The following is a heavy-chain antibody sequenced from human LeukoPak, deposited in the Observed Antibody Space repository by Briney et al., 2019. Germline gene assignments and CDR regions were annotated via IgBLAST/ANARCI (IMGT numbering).Heavy chain of an antibody. V-gene: IGHV3-7*01. Sequence: GGSLRLSCAASGFTFSRYWMNWVRQAPGKGLEWVANIKQDGSAQNYVDSVKGRLTISRDNAKNTLYLQMNSLRAEDTVVYYCALTEYSSSWGAFDIWGQGTMVTVSS. CDR3: ALTEYSSSWGAFDI. D-gene: IGHD6-6*01. CDR1: GFTFSRYW. J-gene: IGHJ3*02. CDR2: IKQDGSAQ.